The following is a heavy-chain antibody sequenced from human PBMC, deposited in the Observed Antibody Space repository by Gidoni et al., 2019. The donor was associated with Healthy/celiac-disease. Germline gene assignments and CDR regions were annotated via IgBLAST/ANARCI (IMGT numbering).Heavy chain of an antibody. D-gene: IGHD2-2*01. CDR1: GYSFTLYY. CDR3: ARGCPFSSIRGCHYYYGLDV. CDR2: INPDSGGT. J-gene: IGHJ6*02. Sequence: QVQLVQSGAEVKKPGASVKVSCKASGYSFTLYYIHWVRQAPGQGPEWMGWINPDSGGTKYAQNFQGWVTMTRVTSLNTAFMELRRVRSDDTAVYYCARGCPFSSIRGCHYYYGLDVWGQGTTVTVSS. V-gene: IGHV1-2*04.